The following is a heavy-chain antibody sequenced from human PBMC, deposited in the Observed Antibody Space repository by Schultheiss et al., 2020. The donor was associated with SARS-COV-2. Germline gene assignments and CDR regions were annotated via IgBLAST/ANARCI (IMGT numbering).Heavy chain of an antibody. CDR3: ARDSSIFGVITDDFDF. CDR2: IRYDGSNK. D-gene: IGHD3-3*01. V-gene: IGHV3-33*01. CDR1: GFTFNSFG. J-gene: IGHJ4*02. Sequence: GGSLRLSCAASGFTFNSFGMHWVRQAPGKGLEWVAVIRYDGSNKYYQDSVKGRFTISRDNSKNTLYLQMSSLRAEDTAVYYCARDSSIFGVITDDFDFCGQGGLVTVS.